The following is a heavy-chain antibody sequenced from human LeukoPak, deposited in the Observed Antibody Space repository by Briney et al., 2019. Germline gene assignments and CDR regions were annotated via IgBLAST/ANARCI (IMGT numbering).Heavy chain of an antibody. D-gene: IGHD1-1*01. CDR3: GRDRHWNQGNFDY. CDR2: INPNNGGT. CDR1: GYTITGYY. Sequence: GASVKVSCKAFGYTITGYYIHWVRQAPGQGLEWMGWINPNNGGTNSAQKLQGRVTMTRDTSIGTAYMELNRLTYDDTAVYYCGRDRHWNQGNFDYWGQGTLVTVSS. J-gene: IGHJ4*02. V-gene: IGHV1-2*02.